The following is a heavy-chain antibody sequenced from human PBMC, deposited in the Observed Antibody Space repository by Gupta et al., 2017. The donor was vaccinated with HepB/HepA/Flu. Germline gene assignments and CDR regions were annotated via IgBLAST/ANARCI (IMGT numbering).Heavy chain of an antibody. J-gene: IGHJ5*02. V-gene: IGHV1-8*01. Sequence: QLHLVQSGAEVKKPGASVRVSCKASGDRFTSHNIDWLRQATGQGLEWMGWMNPATGDAASEPKFQGRLTMTRNITTTTAYRDLTGLEFEDTAVYYCARGDTGRFGPWGQGTLLTVSS. D-gene: IGHD1-1*01. CDR3: ARGDTGRFGP. CDR2: MNPATGDA. CDR1: GDRFTSHN.